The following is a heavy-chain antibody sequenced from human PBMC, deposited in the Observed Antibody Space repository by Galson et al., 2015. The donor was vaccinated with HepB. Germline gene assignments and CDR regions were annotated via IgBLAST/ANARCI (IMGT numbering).Heavy chain of an antibody. D-gene: IGHD3-10*01. V-gene: IGHV1-24*01. CDR3: ARDVYYRFDS. Sequence: SVKVSCKVSGYTLTELSMHWVRQAPGKGLEWMGGFDPEDGETIYAQKFQGRVTMTEDTSTDKAYMELRSLRSDDTAVYYCARDVYYRFDSWGQGTLVTVSS. J-gene: IGHJ4*02. CDR2: FDPEDGET. CDR1: GYTLTELS.